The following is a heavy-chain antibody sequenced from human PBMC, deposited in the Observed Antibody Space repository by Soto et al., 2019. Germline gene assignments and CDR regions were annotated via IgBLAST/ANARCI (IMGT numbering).Heavy chain of an antibody. CDR1: GFAFGSYG. Sequence: GGSLRLSCAASGFAFGSYGMTWVRQPPGKGLEWVSGISWNGVSTGYTGYADSVKGRFTISRDNAKNSLYLQMNSLRAEDTALYYCARSQYSSGWIYGMDVWGQGTTVTVSS. CDR2: ISWNGVST. CDR3: ARSQYSSGWIYGMDV. V-gene: IGHV3-20*04. D-gene: IGHD6-19*01. J-gene: IGHJ6*02.